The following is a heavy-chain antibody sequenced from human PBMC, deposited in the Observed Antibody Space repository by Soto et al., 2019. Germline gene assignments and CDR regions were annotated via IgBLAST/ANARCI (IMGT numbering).Heavy chain of an antibody. D-gene: IGHD6-13*01. CDR2: ISYDGSNK. CDR3: AKSIAAAGTGSYYYGMDV. Sequence: LRLSCAASGFTFSSYGMHWVRQAPGKGLEWVAVISYDGSNKYYADSVKGRFTISRDNSKNTLYLQMNSLRAEDTAVYYCAKSIAAAGTGSYYYGMDVWGQGTTVTVSS. CDR1: GFTFSSYG. J-gene: IGHJ6*02. V-gene: IGHV3-30*18.